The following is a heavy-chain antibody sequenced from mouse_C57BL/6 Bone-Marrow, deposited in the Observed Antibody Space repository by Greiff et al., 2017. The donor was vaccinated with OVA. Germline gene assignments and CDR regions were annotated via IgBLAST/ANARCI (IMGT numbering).Heavy chain of an antibody. CDR3: ARKPIYYAMDY. CDR1: GYTFTSYW. V-gene: IGHV1-72*01. CDR2: IDPNSGGT. J-gene: IGHJ4*01. Sequence: QVQLQQPGAELVKPGASVKLSCKASGYTFTSYWMHWVKQRPGRGLEWIGRIDPNSGGTKYNEKFKSKATLTVDKPSSTAYMQLSSLPSEDSAVYYCARKPIYYAMDYWGQGTSVTVSS.